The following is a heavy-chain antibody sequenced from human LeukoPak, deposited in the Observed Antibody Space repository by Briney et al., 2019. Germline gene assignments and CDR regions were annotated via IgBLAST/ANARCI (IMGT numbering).Heavy chain of an antibody. J-gene: IGHJ5*02. CDR2: ISSSGSTI. CDR3: AREGKGNTANWFDP. D-gene: IGHD5-18*01. Sequence: TSGGSLRLSYAASGFTFSDYYMGWIRQAPGKGLEWVSYISSSGSTIYYADSVKGRFTISRDNAKNSLYLQMNSLRAEDTAVYYCAREGKGNTANWFDPWGQGTLVTVSS. CDR1: GFTFSDYY. V-gene: IGHV3-11*01.